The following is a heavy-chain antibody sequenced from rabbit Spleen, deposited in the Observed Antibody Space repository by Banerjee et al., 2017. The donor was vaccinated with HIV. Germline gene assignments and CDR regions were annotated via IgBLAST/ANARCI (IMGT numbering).Heavy chain of an antibody. D-gene: IGHD7-1*01. J-gene: IGHJ6*01. V-gene: IGHV1S40*01. Sequence: QSLEESGGDLVKPGASLTLTCTASGFSFSNSDYMCWVRQAPGKGLEWISCIAGSSSDFTYSATWAKGRFTTSKTSSTTVTLQMTSLTVADTATYFCARDTGTSFSTYGMDLWGQGTLVTVS. CDR2: IAGSSSDFT. CDR1: GFSFSNSDY. CDR3: ARDTGTSFSTYGMDL.